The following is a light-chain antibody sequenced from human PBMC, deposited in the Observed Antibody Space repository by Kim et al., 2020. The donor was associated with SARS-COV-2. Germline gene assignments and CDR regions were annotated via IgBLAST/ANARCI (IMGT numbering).Light chain of an antibody. V-gene: IGKV3-11*01. Sequence: LSPGERAPLTCRASQSVRSLLAWYQQKPGQAPRLLIYDASNRATGIPARFSGSGSGTDFTLTISSLEPEDFAVYYCQQRSAWPLTFGGGTKVEIK. CDR1: QSVRSL. CDR2: DAS. CDR3: QQRSAWPLT. J-gene: IGKJ4*01.